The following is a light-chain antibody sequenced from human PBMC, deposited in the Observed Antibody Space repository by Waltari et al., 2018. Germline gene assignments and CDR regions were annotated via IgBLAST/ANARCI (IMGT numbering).Light chain of an antibody. V-gene: IGLV2-23*01. CDR3: CSYAGSSTLV. CDR2: EDS. Sequence: HSALTQPASVSGSPGQSITISCPGTSRDVGSYNLVSWYQQHPDKAPKLMIYEDSKRPSGVSNRFSGSKSGNTASLTISGLQAEDEADYYCCSYAGSSTLVFGGGTKLTVL. CDR1: SRDVGSYNL. J-gene: IGLJ3*02.